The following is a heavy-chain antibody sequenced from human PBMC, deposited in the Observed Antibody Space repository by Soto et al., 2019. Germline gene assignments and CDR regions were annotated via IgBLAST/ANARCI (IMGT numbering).Heavy chain of an antibody. J-gene: IGHJ4*02. CDR2: ISSSSSYI. D-gene: IGHD6-6*01. CDR3: ARESDSSSMTLDY. Sequence: PGGSLRLSCAASGFTFSSYSMNWVRQAPGKGLEWVSSISSSSSYIYYADSVKGRFTISRDNAKNSLYLQMNSLRAEDTAVYYCARESDSSSMTLDYWGQGTLVTVSS. CDR1: GFTFSSYS. V-gene: IGHV3-21*01.